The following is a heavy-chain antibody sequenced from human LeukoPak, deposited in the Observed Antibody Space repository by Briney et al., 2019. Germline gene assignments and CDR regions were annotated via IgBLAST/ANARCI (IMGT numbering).Heavy chain of an antibody. CDR2: MNPNSGNT. Sequence: ASVKVSCKASGCTFTTYDINWVRQATGQGLEWMGWMNPNSGNTDYAQKFQGRVTMTRNTSITTAFMELNNLRSEDTAVYYCARGPPEHPQGYWGQGTLVTVSS. CDR1: GCTFTTYD. D-gene: IGHD1-14*01. V-gene: IGHV1-8*01. CDR3: ARGPPEHPQGY. J-gene: IGHJ4*02.